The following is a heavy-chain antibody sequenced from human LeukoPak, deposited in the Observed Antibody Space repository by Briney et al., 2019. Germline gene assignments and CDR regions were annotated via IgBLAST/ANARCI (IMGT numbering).Heavy chain of an antibody. CDR1: GFTFGNDA. CDR2: ISVNGGST. J-gene: IGHJ4*02. V-gene: IGHV3-43*02. Sequence: GRSLRLSCAASGFTFGNDAMQWVSQVPGKGLEWVSLISVNGGSTYYADSVKGRFIISRDNSRNSLYLQMNSLTSEDSALYYCVKGYRGSAEPDYWGQGTLVTVSS. D-gene: IGHD3-10*01. CDR3: VKGYRGSAEPDY.